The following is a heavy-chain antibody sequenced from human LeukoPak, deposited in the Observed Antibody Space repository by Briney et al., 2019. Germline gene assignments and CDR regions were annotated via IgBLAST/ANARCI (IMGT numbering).Heavy chain of an antibody. CDR2: IDHTGIT. Sequence: SETLSLTCSVSDDSITIYYWTWIRQPPGKGLEWIGYIDHTGITNYNPSLNSRVTISRDTSKNHFSLQLSSVTAADTAVYFCARGRVSSSTWHSTYYYFYMDVWGKGTTVTVSS. D-gene: IGHD2/OR15-2a*01. V-gene: IGHV4-59*01. J-gene: IGHJ6*03. CDR3: ARGRVSSSTWHSTYYYFYMDV. CDR1: DDSITIYY.